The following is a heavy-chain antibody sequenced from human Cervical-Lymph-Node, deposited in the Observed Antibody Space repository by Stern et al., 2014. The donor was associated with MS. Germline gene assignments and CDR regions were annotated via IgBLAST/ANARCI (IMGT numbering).Heavy chain of an antibody. CDR1: GFTFDDYA. CDR2: ISWNCGSI. Sequence: EVHLVESGGGLVQPGRSLRLSCAASGFTFDDYAMHWVRQAPGNGLEWVSGISWNCGSIGYAYSVTGRFTISRANDKNSLYLQMNSLRAEDTALYYCAKDGNSDWYFDLWGRGTLVTVSS. J-gene: IGHJ2*01. CDR3: AKDGNSDWYFDL. D-gene: IGHD4-23*01. V-gene: IGHV3-9*01.